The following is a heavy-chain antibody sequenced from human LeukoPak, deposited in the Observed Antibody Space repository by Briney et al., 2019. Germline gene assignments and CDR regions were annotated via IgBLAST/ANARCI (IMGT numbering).Heavy chain of an antibody. V-gene: IGHV3-23*01. D-gene: IGHD3-16*02. CDR1: GVTCSSYS. Sequence: GGALRLSCAASGVTCSSYSMSWVRHAPGEGLEWVSAISGSGGSTYYADSVKGRFTISRDNSKNTLYLQMNSLRAEDTAVYYCAKVLSTPHFDYWGQGTLVTVSS. CDR2: ISGSGGST. J-gene: IGHJ4*02. CDR3: AKVLSTPHFDY.